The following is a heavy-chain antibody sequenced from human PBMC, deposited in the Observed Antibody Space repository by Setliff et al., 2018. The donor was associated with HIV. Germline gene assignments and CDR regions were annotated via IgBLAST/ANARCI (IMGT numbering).Heavy chain of an antibody. CDR3: ARWGASGGRPDWHAFDM. J-gene: IGHJ3*02. D-gene: IGHD2-15*01. CDR2: IGYNGDT. CDR1: GGSINSYY. Sequence: SETLSLTCTVSGGSINSYYWNWIRQSPGKGLEWIGYIGYNGDTSYNPPLNSRVTLSVDRSKNQFSLKLSSVSAADTAVYFCARWGASGGRPDWHAFDMWGQGTMVTVSS. V-gene: IGHV4-59*01.